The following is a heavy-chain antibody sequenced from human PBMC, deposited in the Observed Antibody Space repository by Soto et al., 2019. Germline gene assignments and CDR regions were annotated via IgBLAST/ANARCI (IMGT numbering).Heavy chain of an antibody. V-gene: IGHV3-7*04. CDR1: GFTFSSYW. CDR3: ARGDYYDVSGPFSDAFDI. Sequence: EVQLVQSGGGLVQPGGSLRLSCAASGFTFSSYWMRWVRQAPAKGLEWVANIKEDGSQKWDVDSVKGRFTISRDNAKNSLYLQMSSLRVEDTAVYYCARGDYYDVSGPFSDAFDIWGQGTMVTVSS. J-gene: IGHJ3*02. CDR2: IKEDGSQK. D-gene: IGHD3-22*01.